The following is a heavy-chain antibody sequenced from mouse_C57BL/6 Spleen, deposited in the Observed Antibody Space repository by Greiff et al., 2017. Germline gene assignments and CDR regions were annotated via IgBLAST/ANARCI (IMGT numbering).Heavy chain of an antibody. D-gene: IGHD3-3*01. CDR3: TRQGFAY. CDR1: GYTFTAYE. V-gene: IGHV1-15*01. CDR2: IDPETGGT. J-gene: IGHJ3*01. Sequence: QVQLQQSGAELVRPGASVTLSCKASGYTFTAYEMHWLKQTPVHGLEWIGAIDPETGGTAYNQKFKGKAILTADKSSSTAYMELRSLTSEDSAVYYCTRQGFAYWGQGTLVTVSA.